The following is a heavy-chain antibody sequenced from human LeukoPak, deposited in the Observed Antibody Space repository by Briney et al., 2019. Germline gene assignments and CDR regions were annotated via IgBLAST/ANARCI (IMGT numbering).Heavy chain of an antibody. CDR2: ISYDGSNK. D-gene: IGHD3-10*01. J-gene: IGHJ4*02. CDR3: ASCGYYGSGSYYNDLDY. V-gene: IGHV3-30*03. Sequence: GGSLRLSCAASGFTFNNYGMHWVRQAPGKGLEWVAVISYDGSNKYYADSVKGRFTISRDNSKNTLFLQMNSLRAEDTAVYYCASCGYYGSGSYYNDLDYWGQGTLVTVSS. CDR1: GFTFNNYG.